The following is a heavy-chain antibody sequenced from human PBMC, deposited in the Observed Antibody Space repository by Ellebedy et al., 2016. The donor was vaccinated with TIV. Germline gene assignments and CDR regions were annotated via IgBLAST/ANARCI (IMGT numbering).Heavy chain of an antibody. CDR2: INSDGSST. J-gene: IGHJ4*02. CDR3: ANAYSYGSSLDY. D-gene: IGHD5-18*01. CDR1: GFAFSSYS. Sequence: GGSLRLSCAASGFAFSSYSMNWVRQAPGKGLVWVSRINSDGSSTSYADSVKGRFTISRDNAKNTLYLQMNSLRAEDTAVYYCANAYSYGSSLDYWGQGTLVTVSS. V-gene: IGHV3-74*01.